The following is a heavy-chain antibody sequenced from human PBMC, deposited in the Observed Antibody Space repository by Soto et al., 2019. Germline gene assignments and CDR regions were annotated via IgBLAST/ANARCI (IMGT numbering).Heavy chain of an antibody. CDR1: GGSISSSSYY. Sequence: QLQLQESGPGLVKPSETLSLTCTVSGGSISSSSYYWGWIRQPPGKGLEWIGSIYYSGSTYYNPSLKSRVTISVDTSKNQFSLKLSSVTAADTAVYYCARRNRYNWNCDYWGQGTLVTVSS. D-gene: IGHD1-1*01. V-gene: IGHV4-39*01. CDR3: ARRNRYNWNCDY. CDR2: IYYSGST. J-gene: IGHJ4*02.